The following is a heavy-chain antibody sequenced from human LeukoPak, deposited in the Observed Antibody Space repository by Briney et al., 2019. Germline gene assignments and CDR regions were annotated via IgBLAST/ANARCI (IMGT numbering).Heavy chain of an antibody. CDR2: ISDSGGNT. CDR1: GFTFNTYA. V-gene: IGHV3-23*01. Sequence: GGSLRLSCAASGFTFNTYAMSWVRQAPWERLQWVSGISDSGGNTYYADSVKGRFTISRDNSKNKLYLQINSLRAEDTAVYYCTRDHGNYYDSSGTFGYWGQGTLVAASS. J-gene: IGHJ4*02. D-gene: IGHD3-22*01. CDR3: TRDHGNYYDSSGTFGY.